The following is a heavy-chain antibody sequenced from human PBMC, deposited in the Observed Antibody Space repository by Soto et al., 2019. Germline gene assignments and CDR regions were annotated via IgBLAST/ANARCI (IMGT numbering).Heavy chain of an antibody. CDR2: IISSSNYK. J-gene: IGHJ3*02. D-gene: IGHD5-18*01. Sequence: EVQLVESGGGLVKPGGSLRLSCAASGFTFPRYTMHWVRQAPGMGLEWVSSIISSSNYKYYADSVKGRFTISRDNAKNSLHLQMNSLRVEDTAVYYCAREDTDDLDIWGQGTMVTVSS. V-gene: IGHV3-21*01. CDR3: AREDTDDLDI. CDR1: GFTFPRYT.